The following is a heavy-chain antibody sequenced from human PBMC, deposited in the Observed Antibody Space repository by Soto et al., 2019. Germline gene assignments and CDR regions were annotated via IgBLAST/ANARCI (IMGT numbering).Heavy chain of an antibody. CDR2: IYNGGSP. V-gene: IGHV4-30-4*01. D-gene: IGHD7-27*01. CDR1: GGSISTVNYW. J-gene: IGHJ4*02. CDR3: ARGPSGDKVDS. Sequence: QVQLQESGPGLVKPSQTLSLTCTVSGGSISTVNYWWSWIRQSPDMGLEWIGHIYNGGSPYNNPSLESRVTMSVDTSTTQRSRTLSSVSAADTAVSYCARGPSGDKVDSWGQGTLVTVSS.